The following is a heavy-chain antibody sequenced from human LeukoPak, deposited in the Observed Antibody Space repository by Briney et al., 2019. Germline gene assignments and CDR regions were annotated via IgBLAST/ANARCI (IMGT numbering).Heavy chain of an antibody. CDR2: INSDGSST. CDR3: AKDWSELTYAVATNYFDY. Sequence: GGSLRLSCAASGFTFSSYWMHWVRQAPGKGLVWVSRINSDGSSTSYADSVKGRFTISRDNAKYSLYLQMNSLRAEDTAVYYCAKDWSELTYAVATNYFDYWGQGTLVTVSS. J-gene: IGHJ4*02. D-gene: IGHD5-12*01. V-gene: IGHV3-74*01. CDR1: GFTFSSYW.